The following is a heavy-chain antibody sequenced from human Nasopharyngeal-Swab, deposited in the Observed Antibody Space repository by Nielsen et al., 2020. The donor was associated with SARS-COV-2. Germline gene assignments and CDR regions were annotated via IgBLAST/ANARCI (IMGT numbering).Heavy chain of an antibody. CDR3: ARGFPGAAAGTDY. J-gene: IGHJ4*02. V-gene: IGHV4-34*01. CDR2: IKHSGST. D-gene: IGHD6-13*01. Sequence: WIRPPAGKGLEWSGEIKHSGSTNYNPSLKSRVTISVDTSKNQFSLKLSSVTAADTAVYYCARGFPGAAAGTDYWGQGTLVTVSS.